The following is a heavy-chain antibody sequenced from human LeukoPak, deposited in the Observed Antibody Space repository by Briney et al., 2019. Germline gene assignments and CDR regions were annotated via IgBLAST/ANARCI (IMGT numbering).Heavy chain of an antibody. CDR3: ARVNRYSSSWYGSVGYGMDV. D-gene: IGHD6-13*01. Sequence: ASVKLSCNASGYTFTSNGISWVRQAPGQGLEWMGWISAYNGNTNYAQKLQSRITIITDTSTSTAYMVLMSLRSDDTAVYYCARVNRYSSSWYGSVGYGMDVWGQGTTVTVSS. V-gene: IGHV1-18*01. CDR2: ISAYNGNT. J-gene: IGHJ6*02. CDR1: GYTFTSNG.